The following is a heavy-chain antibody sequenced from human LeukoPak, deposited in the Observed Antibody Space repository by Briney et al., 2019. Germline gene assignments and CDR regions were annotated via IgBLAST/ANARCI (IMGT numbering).Heavy chain of an antibody. CDR1: GGSISSGSYY. V-gene: IGHV4-61*02. CDR3: AREAYPAWVSSWYYYYYYMDV. J-gene: IGHJ6*03. Sequence: PSQTLSLTCTVSGGSISSGSYYWSWIRQPAGKGLEWIGRIYTSGSTNYNPSLKSRVTISVDTSKNQFSLKLSSVTAADTAVYYCAREAYPAWVSSWYYYYYYMDVWGKGTTVTVSS. D-gene: IGHD6-13*01. CDR2: IYTSGST.